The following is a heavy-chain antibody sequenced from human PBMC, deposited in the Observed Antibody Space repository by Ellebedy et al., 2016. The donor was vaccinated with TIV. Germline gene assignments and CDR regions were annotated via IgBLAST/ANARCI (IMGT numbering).Heavy chain of an antibody. D-gene: IGHD4-11*01. V-gene: IGHV3-74*01. CDR2: ISSDGSYT. CDR3: VRESYRNYTWGTTGFDS. Sequence: GESLKISCAASGLTFSNYWMHWVRQAPGKGLEWVSHISSDGSYTTYADSVKGRFTISRDNANNTLYLQMNSLRAEDTAVYYCVRESYRNYTWGTTGFDSWGQGTLVTASS. J-gene: IGHJ5*01. CDR1: GLTFSNYW.